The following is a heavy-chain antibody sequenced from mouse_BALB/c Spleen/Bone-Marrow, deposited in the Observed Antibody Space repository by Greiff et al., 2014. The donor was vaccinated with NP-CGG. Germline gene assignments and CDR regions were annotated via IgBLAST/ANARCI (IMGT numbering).Heavy chain of an antibody. V-gene: IGHV5-17*02. Sequence: VQLQQSGGGLVQPGGSRKLSCAASGFTFSSFGMHWVRQAPEKGLEWVAYISSGGSTIFYADTVKGRFTVSRDNPENTLFLQMTSLRSEDTAMYYCTRGGNWDDFDYWGQGTTLTVSS. CDR2: ISSGGSTI. J-gene: IGHJ2*01. CDR1: GFTFSSFG. CDR3: TRGGNWDDFDY. D-gene: IGHD4-1*01.